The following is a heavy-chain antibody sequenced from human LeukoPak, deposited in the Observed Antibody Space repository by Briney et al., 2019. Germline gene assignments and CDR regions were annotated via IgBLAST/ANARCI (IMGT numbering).Heavy chain of an antibody. CDR3: ARGRYCSADICSGGDAFDI. J-gene: IGHJ3*02. Sequence: NPSETLSLTCTVSGGSINNYYWSWIRQPAAKGLERIGRIYTRGSTNYNPSLKSRVTMSVDTSKNQFSLKLSSVTAADTAVYYCARGRYCSADICSGGDAFDIWGQGTMVSVSS. D-gene: IGHD2-15*01. V-gene: IGHV4-4*07. CDR2: IYTRGST. CDR1: GGSINNYY.